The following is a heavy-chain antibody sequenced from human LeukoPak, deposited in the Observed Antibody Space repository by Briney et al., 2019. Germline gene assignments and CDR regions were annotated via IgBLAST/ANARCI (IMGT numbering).Heavy chain of an antibody. V-gene: IGHV3-23*01. J-gene: IGHJ4*02. Sequence: PGGSLRLSCAASGFTFGTYAMSWVRQAPGKGLDWVSSITGSGGSTYYADSVKGRFTISRDNSKNTLYLQMDSLRAEDTAVYYCAKPSSGWTPFDYWGQGTLVTVSS. CDR3: AKPSSGWTPFDY. CDR1: GFTFGTYA. D-gene: IGHD6-19*01. CDR2: ITGSGGST.